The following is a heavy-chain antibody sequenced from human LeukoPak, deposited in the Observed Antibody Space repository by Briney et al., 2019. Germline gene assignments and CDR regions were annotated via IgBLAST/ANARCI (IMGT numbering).Heavy chain of an antibody. Sequence: SETLSLTRTVPGGSIRGYYWSWIRQPPRKGPEYIGYIYYSGITNYNPSLKSRVTISVDTSKNQFSLRLNSVTAADTAMYYCARGFDSSGGWYPAFDIWGHGTIGTVSS. CDR3: ARGFDSSGGWYPAFDI. CDR2: IYYSGIT. CDR1: GGSIRGYY. D-gene: IGHD6-19*01. V-gene: IGHV4-59*01. J-gene: IGHJ3*02.